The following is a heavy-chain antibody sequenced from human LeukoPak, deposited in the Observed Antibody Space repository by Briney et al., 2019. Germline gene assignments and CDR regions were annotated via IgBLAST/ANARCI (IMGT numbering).Heavy chain of an antibody. CDR2: IKQDGSEK. D-gene: IGHD1-26*01. CDR3: ARDFTSGYSGSSSFDY. V-gene: IGHV3-7*01. Sequence: PGGSLRLSCAASGFTFSSYWMSWVRQAPGKGLEWVANIKQDGSEKYYVDSVKGRFTISRDNAKNSLYLQMNSLRAEDTAVYYCARDFTSGYSGSSSFDYWGQGTLVTVSS. J-gene: IGHJ4*02. CDR1: GFTFSSYW.